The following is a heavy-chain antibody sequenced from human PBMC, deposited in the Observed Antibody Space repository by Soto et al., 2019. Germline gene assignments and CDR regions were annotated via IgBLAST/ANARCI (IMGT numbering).Heavy chain of an antibody. Sequence: QVQLQESGPGLVKPSQTLSLTCTVSGGSISSGGYYWSWIRQHPGKGLEWIGYIYYSGSTYYNPSLKSRVTISVDKSKNQFSLKLSSVTAADTAVYYCARTNDYDSSDCAFDIWGQGTMVTVSS. V-gene: IGHV4-31*03. CDR2: IYYSGST. D-gene: IGHD3-22*01. J-gene: IGHJ3*02. CDR1: GGSISSGGYY. CDR3: ARTNDYDSSDCAFDI.